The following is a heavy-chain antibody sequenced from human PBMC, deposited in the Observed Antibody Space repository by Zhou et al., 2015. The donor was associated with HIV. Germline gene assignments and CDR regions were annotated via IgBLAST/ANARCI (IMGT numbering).Heavy chain of an antibody. CDR1: GFTFTSSA. CDR3: AADCGECDSSGYWGAY. D-gene: IGHD3-22*01. Sequence: QMQLVQSGPEVKKPGTSVKVSCKASGFTFTSSAVQWVRQARGQRLEWIGWIVVGSGNTNYAQKFQERVTITRDMSTSTAYMELSSLRSEDTAVYYCAADCGECDSSGYWGAYWGQGTLVTVSS. J-gene: IGHJ4*02. CDR2: IVVGSGNT. V-gene: IGHV1-58*01.